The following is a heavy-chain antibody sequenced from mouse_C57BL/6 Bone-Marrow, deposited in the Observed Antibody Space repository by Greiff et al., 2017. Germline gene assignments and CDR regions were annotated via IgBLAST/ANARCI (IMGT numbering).Heavy chain of an antibody. CDR2: IRSKSNNYAT. V-gene: IGHV10-1*01. CDR1: GFSFNTYA. CDR3: GRHEGNFGGDY. J-gene: IGHJ4*01. Sequence: EVKLMESGGGLVQPKGSLKLSCAASGFSFNTYAMNWVRQAPGKGLEWVARIRSKSNNYATYYADSVKDRFTISRDDSESMLYLQMNNLKTEDTAMYYCGRHEGNFGGDYWGQGTSVTVSS.